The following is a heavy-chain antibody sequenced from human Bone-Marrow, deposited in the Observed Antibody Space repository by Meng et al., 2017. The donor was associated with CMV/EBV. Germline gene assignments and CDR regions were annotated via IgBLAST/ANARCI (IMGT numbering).Heavy chain of an antibody. CDR2: IYYSGST. D-gene: IGHD3-10*01. V-gene: IGHV4-31*03. CDR3: ARDHAAYYGSGSYGMDV. CDR1: GGSISSGGYY. J-gene: IGHJ6*02. Sequence: SETLSLTCTVSGGSISSGGYYWSWIRQHPGKGLEWIGYIYYSGSTYYNPSLKSRVTISVDTSKNQFSLKLSSVTAADTAVYYCARDHAAYYGSGSYGMDVWGQGTTVNVSS.